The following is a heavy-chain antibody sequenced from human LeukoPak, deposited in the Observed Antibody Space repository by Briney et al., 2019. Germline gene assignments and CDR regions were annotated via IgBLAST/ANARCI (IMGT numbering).Heavy chain of an antibody. D-gene: IGHD3-10*01. CDR3: AKVGGTMVRGVSYYYYYGMDV. J-gene: IGHJ6*02. CDR1: GFTFSSYA. Sequence: GGSLRLSCAASGFTFSSYAMSWVRQAPGKGLEWVSAISGCGGSTYYADSVKGRFTISRDNSKSTLYLQMNSLRAEDTAVYYCAKVGGTMVRGVSYYYYYGMDVWGQGTTVTVSS. V-gene: IGHV3-23*01. CDR2: ISGCGGST.